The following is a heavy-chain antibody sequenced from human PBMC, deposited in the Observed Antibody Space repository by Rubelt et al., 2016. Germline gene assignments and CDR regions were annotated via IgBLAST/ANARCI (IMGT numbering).Heavy chain of an antibody. Sequence: GSTYYADSVKGRFTISRDNSKNTLYLQMNSLRAEDTAVYYCARQAAYDFWSGYYERNWFDPWGQGTLVTVSS. V-gene: IGHV3-66*02. D-gene: IGHD3-3*01. CDR3: ARQAAYDFWSGYYERNWFDP. CDR2: GST. J-gene: IGHJ5*02.